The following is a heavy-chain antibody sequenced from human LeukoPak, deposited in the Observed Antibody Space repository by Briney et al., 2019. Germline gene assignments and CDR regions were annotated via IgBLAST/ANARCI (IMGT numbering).Heavy chain of an antibody. D-gene: IGHD3-22*01. V-gene: IGHV3-30*04. CDR2: ISYDGSNK. CDR3: ARGPIYYDSSGYYRGLDAFDI. CDR1: GFTFSSYA. J-gene: IGHJ3*02. Sequence: PGRSLRLSCAASGFTFSSYAMHWVRQAPGKGLEWVAVISYDGSNKYYADSVKGRFTISRDNSKNTLYLQMNSLRAEDTAVYYCARGPIYYDSSGYYRGLDAFDIWGQGTMVTVSS.